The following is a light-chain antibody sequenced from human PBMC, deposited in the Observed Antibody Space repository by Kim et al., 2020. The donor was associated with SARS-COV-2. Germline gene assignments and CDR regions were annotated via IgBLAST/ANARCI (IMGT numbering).Light chain of an antibody. V-gene: IGLV1-40*01. J-gene: IGLJ3*02. Sequence: QRVTISCTGSSSNIGAVYDVHWYQQLPGTAPKHLIYGNSNRPSGVPDRFSGSKSGTSASLAITGLQAEDEADYYCQSYDSSLSGWVFGGGTQLTVL. CDR2: GNS. CDR1: SSNIGAVYD. CDR3: QSYDSSLSGWV.